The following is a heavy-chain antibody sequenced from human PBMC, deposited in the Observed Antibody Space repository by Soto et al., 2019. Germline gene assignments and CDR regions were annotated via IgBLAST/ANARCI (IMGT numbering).Heavy chain of an antibody. CDR2: ILPIFGTA. CDR3: ARDIREPTMFGAPDFYYYGMDV. V-gene: IGHV1-69*01. D-gene: IGHD3-3*01. Sequence: QVQLVQSEAEVKKPGSSVKVSCKASVGTFSSYAISWVRQAPGQGLERMGGILPIFGTANYAQKFQGRVTITADESTSTAYMELSSMRSEDTAVYYCARDIREPTMFGAPDFYYYGMDVWGQGTTVTVSS. J-gene: IGHJ6*02. CDR1: VGTFSSYA.